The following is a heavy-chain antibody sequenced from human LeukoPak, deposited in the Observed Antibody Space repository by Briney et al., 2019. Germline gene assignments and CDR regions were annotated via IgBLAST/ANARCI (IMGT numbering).Heavy chain of an antibody. CDR2: MYYSGST. J-gene: IGHJ4*02. CDR1: GGSISSYY. CDR3: ARRDSSGYYAY. V-gene: IGHV4-59*08. D-gene: IGHD3-22*01. Sequence: SETLSLTCTVSGGSISSYYWSWMRQPPGKGLEWIGYMYYSGSTNYNPSLKSRVTISLDTSKNRFSLKLSSVTAADTAVYYCARRDSSGYYAYWGQGTLVTVSS.